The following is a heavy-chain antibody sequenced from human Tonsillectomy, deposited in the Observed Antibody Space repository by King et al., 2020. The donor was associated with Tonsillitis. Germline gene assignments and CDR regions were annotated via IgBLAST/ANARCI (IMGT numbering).Heavy chain of an antibody. V-gene: IGHV3-30-3*01. D-gene: IGHD6-19*01. Sequence: VQLVESGGGVVQPGRSLRLSYAASGFTFSSYAMHWVRQAPGKGLEWVAVISYDGSNKYYADSVKGRFTISRDNSKNTLYLQMNSLRAEDTAVYYCARARVAVAGTSDYWGQGTLVTVSS. CDR2: ISYDGSNK. CDR3: ARARVAVAGTSDY. J-gene: IGHJ4*02. CDR1: GFTFSSYA.